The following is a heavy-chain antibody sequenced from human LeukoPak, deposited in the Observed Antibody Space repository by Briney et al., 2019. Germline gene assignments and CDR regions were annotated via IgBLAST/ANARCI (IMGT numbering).Heavy chain of an antibody. CDR1: GFTFSTYA. CDR3: AKSQKGASGSYFDY. D-gene: IGHD3-10*01. V-gene: IGHV3-23*01. CDR2: VSGSGGST. Sequence: GGSLRLSCAASGFTFSTYAMIWVRQAPGKGLEWVSSVSGSGGSTYYADSVKGRFTISRDNSKNTLYLQMNSLRAEDTAVFYCAKSQKGASGSYFDYWGQGILVTVSS. J-gene: IGHJ4*02.